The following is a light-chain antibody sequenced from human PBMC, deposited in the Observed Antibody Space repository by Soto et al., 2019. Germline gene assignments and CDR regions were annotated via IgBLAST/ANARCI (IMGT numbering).Light chain of an antibody. Sequence: DIQMTQSPSSLSASVGDRVTITCRASQSISSWLAWYQQNPGKAPKLLIYDASSLESGVPSRFSGSGSGTEFPLTISMLQPDDFASYYCQQYNTYPMYTFGQGTKLEIK. CDR2: DAS. CDR1: QSISSW. CDR3: QQYNTYPMYT. V-gene: IGKV1-5*01. J-gene: IGKJ2*01.